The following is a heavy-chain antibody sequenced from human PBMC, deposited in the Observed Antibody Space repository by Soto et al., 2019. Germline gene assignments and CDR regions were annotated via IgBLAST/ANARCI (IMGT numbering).Heavy chain of an antibody. V-gene: IGHV1-69*06. CDR1: GGTFSSYA. D-gene: IGHD3-22*01. CDR2: IIPIFGTA. CDR3: ARGGVMSDYYDSSGYFDS. J-gene: IGHJ4*02. Sequence: SVKVSCKASGGTFSSYAISWVRQAPGQGLEWMGGIIPIFGTANYAQKFQGRVTITADKSTSTAYMELSSLRSEDTAVYYCARGGVMSDYYDSSGYFDSWGQGTLVTVSS.